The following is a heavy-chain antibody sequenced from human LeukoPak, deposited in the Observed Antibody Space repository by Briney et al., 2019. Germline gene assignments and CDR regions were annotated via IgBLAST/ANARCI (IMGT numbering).Heavy chain of an antibody. CDR2: IYYNGST. V-gene: IGHV4-39*07. D-gene: IGHD6-13*01. CDR1: GGSISSSSYY. CDR3: AREAYSSSWPNYYYYMDV. J-gene: IGHJ6*03. Sequence: SETLSLTCTVSGGSISSSSYYWGWIRQPPGKGLEWIGSIYYNGSTYYNPSLKSRVAISVDTSKNQFSLKLSSVTAADTAVYYCAREAYSSSWPNYYYYMDVWGKGTTVTVSS.